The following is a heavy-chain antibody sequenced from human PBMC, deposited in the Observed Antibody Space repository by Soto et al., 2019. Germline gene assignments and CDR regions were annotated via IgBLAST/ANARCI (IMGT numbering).Heavy chain of an antibody. CDR2: IYYSGST. CDR1: GGSISSYY. Sequence: SETLSLTCTVSGGSISSYYWSWIRQPPGKGLEWIGYIYYSGSTNYNPSLKSRLTISVDTSKNQFSLKLSSVTAADTAVYYCARAWDPLYDYGEWGGLFFDYWGQGTLVTVSS. CDR3: ARAWDPLYDYGEWGGLFFDY. D-gene: IGHD4-17*01. J-gene: IGHJ4*02. V-gene: IGHV4-59*01.